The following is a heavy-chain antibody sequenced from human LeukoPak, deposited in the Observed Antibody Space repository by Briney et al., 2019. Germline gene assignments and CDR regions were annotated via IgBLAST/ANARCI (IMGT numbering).Heavy chain of an antibody. J-gene: IGHJ4*02. V-gene: IGHV3-23*01. D-gene: IGHD2-2*01. CDR3: AKVRDKIVVGYYFDY. CDR1: GFTFSSYT. CDR2: ISGSGGST. Sequence: SGGSLRLSCAASGFTFSSYTMSWVRQAPGKGLEWVSAISGSGGSTYYADSVKGRFTISRDNSKNTLYLQMNSLRAEDTAVYYCAKVRDKIVVGYYFDYWGQGTLVTVSS.